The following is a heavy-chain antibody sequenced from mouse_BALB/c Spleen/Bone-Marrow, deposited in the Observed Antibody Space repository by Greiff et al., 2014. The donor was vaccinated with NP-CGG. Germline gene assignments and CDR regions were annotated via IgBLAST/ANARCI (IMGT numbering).Heavy chain of an antibody. CDR2: INPSNGRT. V-gene: IGHV1S81*02. CDR3: ARGGFDY. J-gene: IGHJ2*01. CDR1: GYTLTSYW. Sequence: QVQLQQSGAELVKPGASVKLSCKASGYTLTSYWMHWVKQRPGQGLEWIGEINPSNGRTNYNEKFKSKATLTVDKSSSTAYMQLSSLTSEDSAVYYCARGGFDYWGQGTTLTVSS.